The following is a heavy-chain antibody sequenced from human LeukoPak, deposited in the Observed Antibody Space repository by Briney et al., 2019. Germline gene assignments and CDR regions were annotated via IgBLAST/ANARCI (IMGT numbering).Heavy chain of an antibody. CDR3: ARALRLWGGNSGIAFDI. J-gene: IGHJ3*02. D-gene: IGHD4-23*01. CDR1: GGSISSYY. CDR2: IYYSGST. V-gene: IGHV4-59*01. Sequence: SETLSLTCTVSGGSISSYYWSWVRQPPGKGLEWIGYIYYSGSTNYNPSLKSRVTISVDTSKNQFSLKLSSVTAADTAVYYCARALRLWGGNSGIAFDIWGQGIMVTVSS.